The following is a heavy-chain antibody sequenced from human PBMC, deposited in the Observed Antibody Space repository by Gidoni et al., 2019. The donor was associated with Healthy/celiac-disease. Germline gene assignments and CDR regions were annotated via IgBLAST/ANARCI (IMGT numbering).Heavy chain of an antibody. CDR3: TRGFRPGDY. J-gene: IGHJ4*02. CDR2: FRSKAYGGTT. V-gene: IGHV3-49*04. Sequence: EVQLVESGGGLVQPGRSLRLSCTASGFTFGDYAMSWVRQAPGKGLEWVGFFRSKAYGGTTEYAASVKGRFTISRDDSKSIAYLQMNSLKTEDTAVYYCTRGFRPGDYWGQGTLVTVSS. D-gene: IGHD6-6*01. CDR1: GFTFGDYA.